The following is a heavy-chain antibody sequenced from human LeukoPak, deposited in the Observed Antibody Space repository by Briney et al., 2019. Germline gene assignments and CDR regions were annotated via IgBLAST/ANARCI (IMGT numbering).Heavy chain of an antibody. CDR1: GFTVSSNY. D-gene: IGHD6-13*01. Sequence: GGSLRLSCAASGFTVSSNYMSWVRQAPGKGLDGVSVIYSGGSTYYADSVKGRFTISRDNSKNTLYLQMNSLRAEDTAVYYCARVGRVAAAGLYYFDYWGQGTLVTVSS. CDR2: IYSGGST. CDR3: ARVGRVAAAGLYYFDY. V-gene: IGHV3-66*01. J-gene: IGHJ4*02.